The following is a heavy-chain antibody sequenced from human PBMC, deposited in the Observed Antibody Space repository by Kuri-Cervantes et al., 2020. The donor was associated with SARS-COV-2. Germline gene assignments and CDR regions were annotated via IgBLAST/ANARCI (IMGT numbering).Heavy chain of an antibody. D-gene: IGHD3-10*01. Sequence: LRLSCTVAGGSISSGGYYWSWIRQHPGKGLEWIGYIYYSGSTYYNPSLKSRVTISVDTSKNQFSLKLSSVTAADTAMYYCAGSVVRELIDVWGQGTLVTVSS. CDR3: AGSVVRELIDV. V-gene: IGHV4-31*03. J-gene: IGHJ4*02. CDR1: GGSISSGGYY. CDR2: IYYSGST.